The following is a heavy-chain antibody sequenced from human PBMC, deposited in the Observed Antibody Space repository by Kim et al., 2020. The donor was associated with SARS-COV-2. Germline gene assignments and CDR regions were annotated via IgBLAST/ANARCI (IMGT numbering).Heavy chain of an antibody. CDR3: ARLPIMESSGYYTPSVFDY. J-gene: IGHJ4*02. D-gene: IGHD3-22*01. Sequence: RSRVTISVDTSKNQFSLKLGSVNAADTAVYYCARLPIMESSGYYTPSVFDYWGQGTLVTVSS. V-gene: IGHV4-39*01.